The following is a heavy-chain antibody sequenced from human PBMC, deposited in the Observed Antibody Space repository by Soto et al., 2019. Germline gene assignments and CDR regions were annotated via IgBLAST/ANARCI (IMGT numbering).Heavy chain of an antibody. CDR3: ARGSSGCLYYSYYYMDV. CDR2: NNHSGST. CDR1: GGSFSGYY. D-gene: IGHD6-19*01. Sequence: QVQLQQWGAGLLKPSETLSLTCAVYGGSFSGYYWSWIRQPPGKGLEWIGENNHSGSTNYNPSLKSQVTISVDTHKNQFSLKLSSVTAADTAVYYCARGSSGCLYYSYYYMDVWGKGTTVTVSS. J-gene: IGHJ6*03. V-gene: IGHV4-34*01.